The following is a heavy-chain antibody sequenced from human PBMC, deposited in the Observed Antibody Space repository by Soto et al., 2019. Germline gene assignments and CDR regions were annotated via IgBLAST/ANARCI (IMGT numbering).Heavy chain of an antibody. CDR2: INHSGST. CDR1: GGSFSGYY. D-gene: IGHD2-2*01. CDR3: ARAPPRRYCSSTSCYAYFDY. Sequence: QVQLQQWGAGLLKPSETLSLTCAVYGGSFSGYYWSWIRQPPGKGLEWIGEINHSGSTNYNPSLKSRVTISVDTSKNQFDLKLSSVTAADTAVYYCARAPPRRYCSSTSCYAYFDYWGQGTLVTVSS. J-gene: IGHJ4*02. V-gene: IGHV4-34*01.